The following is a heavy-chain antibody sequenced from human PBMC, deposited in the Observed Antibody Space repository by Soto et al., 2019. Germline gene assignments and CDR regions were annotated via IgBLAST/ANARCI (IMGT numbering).Heavy chain of an antibody. D-gene: IGHD1-1*01. CDR1: GFTFSSHD. CDR3: ARVARYSYYYYYMDV. J-gene: IGHJ6*03. CDR2: IGTAGDT. V-gene: IGHV3-13*01. Sequence: GGSLRLSCAASGFTFSSHDMHWVRQATGKGLEWVSAIGTAGDTYYPGSVKGRFTISRENAKNSLYLQMNSLRAGDTAVYYCARVARYSYYYYYMDVWGKGTTVTVSS.